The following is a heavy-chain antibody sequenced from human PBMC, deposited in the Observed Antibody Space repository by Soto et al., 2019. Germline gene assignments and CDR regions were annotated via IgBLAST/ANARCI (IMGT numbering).Heavy chain of an antibody. V-gene: IGHV3-23*01. D-gene: IGHD3-16*01. CDR1: GFTFSSYA. Sequence: EVQLMESGGGLVQPGGSLRLSCAASGFTFSSYAMSWVRQAPGKGLEWVSVITGSGSTTYYADSGKGRFTISRDNSKNTLYLQMNSLRAEDTAVYYCARRGGALGYWGQGTLVTVSS. J-gene: IGHJ4*02. CDR3: ARRGGALGY. CDR2: ITGSGSTT.